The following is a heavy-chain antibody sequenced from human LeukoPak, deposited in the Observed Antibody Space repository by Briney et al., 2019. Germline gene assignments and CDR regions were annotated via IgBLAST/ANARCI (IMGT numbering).Heavy chain of an antibody. CDR1: GASINSGSNY. J-gene: IGHJ3*02. CDR2: IYSSGST. Sequence: SETLSLTCTVSGASINSGSNYWGWIRQPPGKTLEWIGSIYSSGSTYYNPSIKSRVIIIIDTPKNHFSLTLSSVTAADTAVYYCARSDGYGLVGIWGQGTMVTVSS. D-gene: IGHD3-10*01. V-gene: IGHV4-39*07. CDR3: ARSDGYGLVGI.